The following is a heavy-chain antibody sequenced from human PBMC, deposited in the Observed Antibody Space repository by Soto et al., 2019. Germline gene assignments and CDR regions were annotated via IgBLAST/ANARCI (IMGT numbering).Heavy chain of an antibody. CDR1: GFTFSSYS. V-gene: IGHV3-21*01. J-gene: IGHJ6*03. D-gene: IGHD1-1*01. CDR3: ARDPARHANDDLPGDYYYYYMDV. Sequence: EVQLVESGGGLVKPGGSLRLSCAASGFTFSSYSMNWVRQAPGKGLEWVSSISSSSSYIYYADSVKGRFTISRDNAKNSLYLQMNSLRAEDTAVYYCARDPARHANDDLPGDYYYYYMDVWGKGTTVTVSS. CDR2: ISSSSSYI.